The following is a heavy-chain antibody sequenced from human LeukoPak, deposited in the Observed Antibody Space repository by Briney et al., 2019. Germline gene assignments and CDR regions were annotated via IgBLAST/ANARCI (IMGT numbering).Heavy chain of an antibody. CDR1: GGTFSSYA. J-gene: IGHJ4*02. D-gene: IGHD3-16*02. V-gene: IGHV1-69*04. Sequence: SVKVSCKASGGTFSSYAISWVRQAPGQGLEWMGRIIPILGIANYAQKFQGRVTITADKSTSTAYMELSSLRSEDTAVYYCAAMITFGGVIVDYWGQGTLVTVSS. CDR2: IIPILGIA. CDR3: AAMITFGGVIVDY.